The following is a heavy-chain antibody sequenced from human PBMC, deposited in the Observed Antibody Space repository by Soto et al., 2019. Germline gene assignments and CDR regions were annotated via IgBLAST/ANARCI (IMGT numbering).Heavy chain of an antibody. CDR1: GGTFSSYT. V-gene: IGHV1-69*02. CDR3: ASTPPGRLLLGGYFHH. J-gene: IGHJ1*01. CDR2: IIPILGIA. D-gene: IGHD3-22*01. Sequence: QVQLVQSGAEVKKPGSSVKVSCKASGGTFSSYTISWVRQAPGQGLEWMGRIIPILGIANYAQKFQGRNTITGDKSTSTAYMELSSLRTEDTAVYFWASTPPGRLLLGGYFHHWGQGTLVTV.